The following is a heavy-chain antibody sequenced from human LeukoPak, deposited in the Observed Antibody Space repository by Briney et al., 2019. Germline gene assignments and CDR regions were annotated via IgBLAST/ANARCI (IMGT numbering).Heavy chain of an antibody. CDR2: IIPIFGTA. D-gene: IGHD2-15*01. CDR1: GGTFSSYA. J-gene: IGHJ4*02. CDR3: ASGYCSGGSCPGQDY. Sequence: PGASVKVSCKASGGTFSSYAISWVRQAPGQGLEWMGGIIPIFGTANYAQKFQGRVTITADESTSTAYMELSSLRSEDTAVYYCASGYCSGGSCPGQDYWGQGTLVTVSS. V-gene: IGHV1-69*13.